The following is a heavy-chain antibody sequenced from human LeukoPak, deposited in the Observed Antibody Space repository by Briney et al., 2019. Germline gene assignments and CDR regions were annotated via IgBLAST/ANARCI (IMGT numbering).Heavy chain of an antibody. CDR1: GDSISSDGHS. D-gene: IGHD1-26*01. CDR2: IYHSGAA. CDR3: VRGVGGEYFYFDR. Sequence: PSETLSLTCGVSGDSISSDGHSWSWIRQPPGKGLEWVGYIYHSGAAYHNPSLKSRLALSVDTSNNQFSLRLRSVTAADTAVYYCVRGVGGEYFYFDRWGQGALVTVS. V-gene: IGHV4-30-4*07. J-gene: IGHJ4*02.